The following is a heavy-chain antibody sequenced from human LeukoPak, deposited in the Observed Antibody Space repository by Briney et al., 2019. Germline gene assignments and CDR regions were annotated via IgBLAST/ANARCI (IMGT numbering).Heavy chain of an antibody. J-gene: IGHJ4*02. V-gene: IGHV1-69*13. CDR3: AKSLQEYYYDSSGLPDY. Sequence: GASVKVSRKASGGTFSSYAISWVRQAPGQGLEWMGGIIPIFGTANYAQKFQGRVTITADESTSTAYMELSSLRSEDTAVYYCAKSLQEYYYDSSGLPDYWGQGTLVTVSS. CDR1: GGTFSSYA. CDR2: IIPIFGTA. D-gene: IGHD3-22*01.